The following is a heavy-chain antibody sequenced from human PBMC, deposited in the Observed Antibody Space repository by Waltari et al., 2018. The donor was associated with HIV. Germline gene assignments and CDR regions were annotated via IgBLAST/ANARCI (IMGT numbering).Heavy chain of an antibody. D-gene: IGHD3-3*01. Sequence: DVQVVESGGRTIQTGESLRLSCVASGFSVGKSYMSWVRQAPGKGLEWVSVMYSGGTSYYADSVKGRFTITKDNSKNTVYLHMNSLRAEDTAVYYCARDGYNDFWTGYNYYGMDVWGQGTTVTVS. CDR3: ARDGYNDFWTGYNYYGMDV. J-gene: IGHJ6*02. V-gene: IGHV3-53*01. CDR1: GFSVGKSY. CDR2: MYSGGTS.